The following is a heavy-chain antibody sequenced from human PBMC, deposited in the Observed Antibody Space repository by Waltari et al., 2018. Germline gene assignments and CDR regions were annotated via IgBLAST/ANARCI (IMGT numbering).Heavy chain of an antibody. CDR3: ARDEDCSSTSCYYAFDI. V-gene: IGHV1-2*02. D-gene: IGHD2-2*01. CDR1: GYTFTGYY. Sequence: QVQLVQSGAEVKKPGASVKVSCKASGYTFTGYYIHWVRLAPGQGLEWMEWINPNSGVTNEEQKFQGRVTMTRDTSISTAYMELSRLRSDDTAVYYCARDEDCSSTSCYYAFDIWGQGTMVTVSS. CDR2: INPNSGVT. J-gene: IGHJ3*02.